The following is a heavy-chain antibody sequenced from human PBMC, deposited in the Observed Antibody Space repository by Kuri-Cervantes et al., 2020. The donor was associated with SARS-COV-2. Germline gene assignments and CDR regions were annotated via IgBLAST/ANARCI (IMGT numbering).Heavy chain of an antibody. V-gene: IGHV4-34*01. CDR1: GGSFSGCC. J-gene: IGHJ4*02. Sequence: GSLRLSCTIYGGSFSGCCWTWIRQPPGKGLEWIGEINHSGSTNYNPSLESRVTISVDTSKNQLSLKLSSVTAADTAVYYCARTPTYYDILTGYYSGPIFHWGQGTLVTVSS. CDR2: INHSGST. D-gene: IGHD3-9*01. CDR3: ARTPTYYDILTGYYSGPIFH.